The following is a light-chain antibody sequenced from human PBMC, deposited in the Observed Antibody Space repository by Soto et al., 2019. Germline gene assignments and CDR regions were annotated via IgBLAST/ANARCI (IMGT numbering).Light chain of an antibody. CDR1: SSDVGGYNY. CDR2: EVS. J-gene: IGLJ2*01. V-gene: IGLV2-8*01. CDR3: SSYAGSNNVV. Sequence: QSVLTQPPSASGSPGQSVTISCTGTSSDVGGYNYVSWYQQHPGKARKLMIYEVSKRPSGVPDRFSGSKSGNTASLTVSGLQAEDEADDYFSSYAGSNNVVFGGGTKLTVL.